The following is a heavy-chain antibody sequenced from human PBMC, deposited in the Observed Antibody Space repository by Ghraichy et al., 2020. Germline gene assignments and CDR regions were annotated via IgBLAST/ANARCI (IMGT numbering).Heavy chain of an antibody. CDR1: GGSISSYY. CDR3: ARLDYYDSSGYYIDY. J-gene: IGHJ4*02. D-gene: IGHD3-22*01. V-gene: IGHV4-59*08. Sequence: ESLNISCTVSGGSISSYYWSWIRQPPGKGLEWIGYIYYSGSTNYNPSLKSRVTISVDTSKNQFSLKLSSVTAADTAVYYCARLDYYDSSGYYIDYWGQGTLVTVSS. CDR2: IYYSGST.